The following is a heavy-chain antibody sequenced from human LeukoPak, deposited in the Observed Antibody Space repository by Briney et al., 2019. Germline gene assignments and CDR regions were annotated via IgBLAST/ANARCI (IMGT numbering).Heavy chain of an antibody. CDR2: IILIFGTA. Sequence: SVKVSCKXSGGTFSSYAISWVRQSPGQGLEWMGGIILIFGTANYAQKFQGRVTITADESTSTAYMELSSLRSEDTAAYYCARNKYDFWSGYYNNYYYMDVWGKGTTVTVSS. J-gene: IGHJ6*03. CDR3: ARNKYDFWSGYYNNYYYMDV. CDR1: GGTFSSYA. V-gene: IGHV1-69*01. D-gene: IGHD3-3*01.